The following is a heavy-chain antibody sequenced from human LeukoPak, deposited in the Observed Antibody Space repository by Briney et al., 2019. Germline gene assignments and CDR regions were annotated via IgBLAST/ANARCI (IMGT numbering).Heavy chain of an antibody. CDR2: IKEDGSEK. V-gene: IGHV3-7*01. J-gene: IGHJ4*02. D-gene: IGHD3-16*01. CDR1: GFTFTSYW. Sequence: GGSLRLSCGASGFTFTSYWMSWVRQAPGKGLEWVANIKEDGSEKYYVDSVKGRFTISRDNAKNSLYLQINSLRAEDTAVYYCARLGEKADFDYWGQGTLVTVSS. CDR3: ARLGEKADFDY.